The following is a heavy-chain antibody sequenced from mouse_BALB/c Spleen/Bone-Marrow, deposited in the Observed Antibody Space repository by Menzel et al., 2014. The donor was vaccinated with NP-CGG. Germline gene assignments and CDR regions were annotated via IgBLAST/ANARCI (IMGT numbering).Heavy chain of an antibody. CDR3: TRGRTWDFDY. CDR1: AYTFTSYY. CDR2: INPSNGGT. Sequence: VQLQQSGAELVKPGASVKLSCKASAYTFTSYYMYWVKQRPGQGLEWIGEINPSNGGTNFNEKFKSRATLTVDKSSSTAYMQLSSLTSEGSAVYYCTRGRTWDFDYWGQGTTLTVSS. V-gene: IGHV1S81*02. D-gene: IGHD4-1*01. J-gene: IGHJ2*01.